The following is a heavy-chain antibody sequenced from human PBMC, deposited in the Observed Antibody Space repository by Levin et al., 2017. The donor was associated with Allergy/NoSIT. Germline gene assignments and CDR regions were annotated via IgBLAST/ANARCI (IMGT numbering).Heavy chain of an antibody. CDR2: IYPGDSDT. Sequence: GESLKISCEASGYTFSKFWIAWVRQVPGKGLEWMGVIYPGDSDTRYNPSFRGQVRISADKSSNIAYLHWSSLKASDTAVYYCARHSISLVESSGEYYYHGMDVWGQGTTVTVSS. V-gene: IGHV5-51*01. CDR3: ARHSISLVESSGEYYYHGMDV. J-gene: IGHJ6*02. CDR1: GYTFSKFW. D-gene: IGHD2/OR15-2a*01.